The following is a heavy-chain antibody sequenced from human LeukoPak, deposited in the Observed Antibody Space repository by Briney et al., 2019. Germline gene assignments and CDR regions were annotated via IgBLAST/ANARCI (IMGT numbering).Heavy chain of an antibody. D-gene: IGHD3-10*01. CDR2: ISWNSGSI. V-gene: IGHV3-9*01. Sequence: GGSLRLSCAASGFTFSSYSMNWVRQAPGKGLEWVSGISWNSGSIGYADSVKGRFTISRDNAKNSLYLQMNSLRAEDTALYYCAKGAIMVRGVMYYFDYWGQGTLVTVSS. CDR1: GFTFSSYS. CDR3: AKGAIMVRGVMYYFDY. J-gene: IGHJ4*02.